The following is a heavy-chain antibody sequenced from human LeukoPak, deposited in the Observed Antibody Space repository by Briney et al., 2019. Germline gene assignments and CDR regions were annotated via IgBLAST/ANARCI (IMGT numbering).Heavy chain of an antibody. V-gene: IGHV3-30*04. CDR2: ISYDGSNK. CDR1: GFTFSSYA. D-gene: IGHD3-9*01. CDR3: ARDRAAYYDILTGYFNNWFDP. Sequence: GGSLRLSCAASGFTFSSYAMHWVRQAPGKGLEWVAVISYDGSNKYYADSVKGRFTISRDNSKNTLYLQMNSLRAEDTAVYYCARDRAAYYDILTGYFNNWFDPWGRGTLVTVSS. J-gene: IGHJ5*02.